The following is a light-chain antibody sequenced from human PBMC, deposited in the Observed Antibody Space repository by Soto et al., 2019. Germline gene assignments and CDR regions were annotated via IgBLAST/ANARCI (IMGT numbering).Light chain of an antibody. CDR3: SSYTSANTLL. CDR1: SGDIGAFKY. CDR2: EVS. J-gene: IGLJ1*01. Sequence: QSALTQPASVSGSPGQSITISCTGTSGDIGAFKYVSWYQQEPGNAPTLLFYEVSRRPSGISNRFSGSRSGNTASLTISGLQAEDETDYYCSSYTSANTLLFGTGTKVTVL. V-gene: IGLV2-14*01.